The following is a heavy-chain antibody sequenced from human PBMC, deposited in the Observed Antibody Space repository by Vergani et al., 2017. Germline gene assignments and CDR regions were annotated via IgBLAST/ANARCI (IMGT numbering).Heavy chain of an antibody. J-gene: IGHJ4*02. Sequence: QVQLVQSGAEVKKPGSSVKVSCKSSGGTFSNHVLAWVRQAPGQGLEWMGGILPLFGTPTYAQRFQGRVTITADESTSTVYVEVTSLRSDDTAVYYCAREPPLTGFFDYWGQGTLVTVSS. D-gene: IGHD3-9*01. V-gene: IGHV1-69*01. CDR1: GGTFSNHV. CDR2: ILPLFGTP. CDR3: AREPPLTGFFDY.